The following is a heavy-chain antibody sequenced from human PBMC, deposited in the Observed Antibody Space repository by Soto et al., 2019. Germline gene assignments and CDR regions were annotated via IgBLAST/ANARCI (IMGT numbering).Heavy chain of an antibody. Sequence: QVQLQQWGAGLLKPSETLSLTCAVYGGSFSGYYWSWIRQPPGKGLEWIGEINHSGSTHYNPSLKNRVTISVDTSKNQFSLKLSSVTAADTAVYYCAKTMAMVRGVKGWFDPWGQGTLVTVSS. CDR1: GGSFSGYY. CDR3: AKTMAMVRGVKGWFDP. D-gene: IGHD3-10*01. J-gene: IGHJ5*02. CDR2: INHSGST. V-gene: IGHV4-34*01.